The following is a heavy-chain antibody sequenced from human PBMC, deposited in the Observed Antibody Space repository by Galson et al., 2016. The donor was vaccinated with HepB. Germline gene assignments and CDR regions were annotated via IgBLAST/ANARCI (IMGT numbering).Heavy chain of an antibody. Sequence: SISGSGQHWGWVRQPPGKGLEWIGTIYYGGSSYYNPSLKSRVTMSVDTSKDRFSLNLNSVTAADTAVYYCARVRGGDSDFDYWGLGTLDIVSS. D-gene: IGHD2-21*02. V-gene: IGHV4-39*07. J-gene: IGHJ4*01. CDR2: IYYGGSS. CDR3: ARVRGGDSDFDY. CDR1: SISGSGQH.